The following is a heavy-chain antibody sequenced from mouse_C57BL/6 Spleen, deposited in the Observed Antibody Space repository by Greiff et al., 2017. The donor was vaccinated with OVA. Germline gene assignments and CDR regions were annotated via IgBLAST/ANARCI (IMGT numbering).Heavy chain of an antibody. J-gene: IGHJ1*03. V-gene: IGHV5-9-1*02. CDR1: GFTFSSYA. CDR2: ISSGGDYI. Sequence: DVHLVESGEGLVKPGGSLKLSCAASGFTFSSYAMSWVRQTPEKRLEWVAYISSGGDYIYYADTVKGRFTISRDNARNTLYLQMSSLKSEDTAMYYCTREGYWYVDVWGTGTTVTVSS. CDR3: TREGYWYVDV.